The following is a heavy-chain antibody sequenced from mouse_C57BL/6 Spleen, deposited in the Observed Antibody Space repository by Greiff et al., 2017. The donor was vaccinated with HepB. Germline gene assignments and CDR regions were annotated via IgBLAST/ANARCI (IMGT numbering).Heavy chain of an antibody. CDR1: GFNITDYY. CDR3: ARSHYYGSSSLAY. V-gene: IGHV14-2*01. Sequence: VQLQQSGAELVKPGASVKLSCTASGFNITDYYMHWVKQRTEQGLEWIGRIDPENGETKYAPKFQGKATITADTSSNTAYLQLSSLTSEDTAVYYCARSHYYGSSSLAYWGQGTLVTVSA. J-gene: IGHJ3*01. CDR2: IDPENGET. D-gene: IGHD1-1*01.